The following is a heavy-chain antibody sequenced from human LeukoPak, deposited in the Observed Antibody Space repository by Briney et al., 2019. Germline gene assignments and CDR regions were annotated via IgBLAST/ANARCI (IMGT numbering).Heavy chain of an antibody. CDR2: TYYSGST. Sequence: SETLSLTCTVSGGSISSSSYYWGWIRQPPGKGLEWIGSTYYSGSTYYNPSLKSRVTISVDTSKNQFSLKLSSVTAADTAVYYCASLSDYGDQLDYWGQGTLVTVSS. CDR1: GGSISSSSYY. J-gene: IGHJ4*02. D-gene: IGHD4-17*01. CDR3: ASLSDYGDQLDY. V-gene: IGHV4-39*01.